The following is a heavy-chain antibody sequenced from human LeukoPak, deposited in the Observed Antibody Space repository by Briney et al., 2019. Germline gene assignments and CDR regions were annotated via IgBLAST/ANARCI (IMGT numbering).Heavy chain of an antibody. CDR3: AKGGSGSGDYSGPDY. V-gene: IGHV3-23*01. Sequence: GGSLTLSCAASGFTLSSYSMSWLRQAPRTGLEWVSAISGSGGSTYYADSVKGLFTISRDNSKNTLYLQMNSLRAEDTAVYYGAKGGSGSGDYSGPDYWGQGTLVTVSS. J-gene: IGHJ4*02. CDR1: GFTLSSYS. D-gene: IGHD4-11*01. CDR2: ISGSGGST.